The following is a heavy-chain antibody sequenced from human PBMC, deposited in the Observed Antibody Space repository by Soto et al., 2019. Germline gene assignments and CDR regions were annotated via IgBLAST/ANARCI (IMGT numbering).Heavy chain of an antibody. D-gene: IGHD4-17*01. CDR3: AEDYGGNSAY. V-gene: IGHV3-23*01. CDR2: ISGSGGST. J-gene: IGHJ4*02. Sequence: EVLLLQSGGGLVQPGGSLRLPCAASGFPFSRHDMSWVRQAPGKGLEWVSAISGSGGSTFYSDSVRGRFTISRDNSNDTLFLQMNNVRVDDTAVYYCAEDYGGNSAYWGQGILVIVSS. CDR1: GFPFSRHD.